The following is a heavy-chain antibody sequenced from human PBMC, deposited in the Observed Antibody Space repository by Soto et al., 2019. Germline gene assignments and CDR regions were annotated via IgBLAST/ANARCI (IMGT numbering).Heavy chain of an antibody. CDR2: TTSTGGTT. J-gene: IGHJ4*02. D-gene: IGHD3-16*01. CDR1: GFTFSSYA. V-gene: IGHV3-23*01. Sequence: GGSLRLSCAASGFTFSSYAMSWVRQAPGKGLEWVSSTTSTGGTTHYADSVKGRFTISRDSSKNTLDLQMNSLRAEDTAVYYCAKDRQTRVLLLITCHDSWSQGTLVTVSS. CDR3: AKDRQTRVLLLITCHDS.